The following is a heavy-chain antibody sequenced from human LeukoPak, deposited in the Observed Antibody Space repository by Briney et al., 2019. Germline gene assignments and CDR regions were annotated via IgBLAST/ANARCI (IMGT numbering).Heavy chain of an antibody. CDR2: IYWDDTK. J-gene: IGHJ4*02. D-gene: IGHD1-1*01. CDR1: GFSLNTDAVA. CDR3: GHFQRHGTYRFDY. V-gene: IGHV2-5*02. Sequence: SGPTLVSPTQTVTLTCTFSGFSLNTDAVAVGWIRQSPGKALEWLALIYWDDTKVYSPSLSSRLTITKDTSKSHVFLTMTNMDPVDTATYYCGHFQRHGTYRFDYWGQGTLVTVSS.